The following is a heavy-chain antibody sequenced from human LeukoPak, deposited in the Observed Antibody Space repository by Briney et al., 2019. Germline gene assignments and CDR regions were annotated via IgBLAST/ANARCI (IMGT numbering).Heavy chain of an antibody. CDR1: GGTFRSYA. Sequence: SVKVSCKASGGTFRSYAISWVRQAPGQGLERVGGIIPLFGTADYAQKFQGRVTITTDESTSTAYMELSSLRSDDTAVYYCARARTIAVAGTWVFYWGQGTLVTVSS. CDR2: IIPLFGTA. J-gene: IGHJ4*02. V-gene: IGHV1-69*05. D-gene: IGHD6-19*01. CDR3: ARARTIAVAGTWVFY.